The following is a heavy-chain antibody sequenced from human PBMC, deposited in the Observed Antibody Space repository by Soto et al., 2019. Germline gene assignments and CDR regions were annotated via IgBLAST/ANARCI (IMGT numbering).Heavy chain of an antibody. V-gene: IGHV1-69*12. J-gene: IGHJ4*02. D-gene: IGHD2-15*01. CDR1: GGTFSSYA. Sequence: QVQLVQSGAEVKKPGSSVKVSCKASGGTFSSYAISWVRQAPGQGLEWMGGIMPISGTANYAQKFQVRVMITADESKSTAYMELSSRRSEDTAVYYCARELGTKGGPYFDYWGQGTLVTVSS. CDR2: IMPISGTA. CDR3: ARELGTKGGPYFDY.